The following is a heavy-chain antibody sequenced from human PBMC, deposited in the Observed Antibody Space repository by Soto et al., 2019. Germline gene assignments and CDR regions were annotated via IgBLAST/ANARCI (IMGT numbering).Heavy chain of an antibody. V-gene: IGHV3-21*01. CDR3: AREGCSSTSCYDY. Sequence: EVQLVESGGGLVKPGGSLRLSCAASGFTFSSYSMNWVRQAPGKGLEWVSSISSSSSYIYYADSVKGRFTISRDNAKNSLYLQMNSLRAEDTAVYYCAREGCSSTSCYDYWGQGTLVTVSS. CDR1: GFTFSSYS. D-gene: IGHD2-2*01. CDR2: ISSSSSYI. J-gene: IGHJ4*02.